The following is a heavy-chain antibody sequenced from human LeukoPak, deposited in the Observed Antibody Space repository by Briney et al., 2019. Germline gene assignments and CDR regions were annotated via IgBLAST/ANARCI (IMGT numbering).Heavy chain of an antibody. Sequence: SETLSLTCTVSGYSISSGYYWGWIRQPPGKGLEWIGSIYHSGSTYYNPSLKSRVTISVDTSKNQFSLKLSSVTAADTAVYYCVAWLLSYFDYWGQGTLVTVSS. CDR2: IYHSGST. D-gene: IGHD3-3*01. CDR3: VAWLLSYFDY. CDR1: GYSISSGYY. V-gene: IGHV4-38-2*02. J-gene: IGHJ4*02.